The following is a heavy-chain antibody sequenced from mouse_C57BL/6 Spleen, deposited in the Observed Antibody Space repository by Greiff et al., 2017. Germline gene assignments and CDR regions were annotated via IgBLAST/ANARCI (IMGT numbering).Heavy chain of an antibody. D-gene: IGHD1-1*01. CDR1: GYTFTEYT. V-gene: IGHV1-62-2*01. CDR2: FYPGSGSI. Sequence: VQLQQSGAELVKPGASVKLSCKASGYTFTEYTIHWVKQRSGQGLEWIGWFYPGSGSIKYNEKFKDKATLTADKSSSTVYMVRSRLTSEDSAVYFCARHEVDYYGRSLRGYAMDYWGQGTSVTVSS. CDR3: ARHEVDYYGRSLRGYAMDY. J-gene: IGHJ4*01.